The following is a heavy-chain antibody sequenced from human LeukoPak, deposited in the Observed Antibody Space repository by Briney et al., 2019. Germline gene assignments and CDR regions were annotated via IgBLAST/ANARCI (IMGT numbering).Heavy chain of an antibody. D-gene: IGHD6-13*01. CDR1: GFTFSSYS. Sequence: GSLRLSCAASGFTFSSYSMNWVRQAPGKGLEWVSGISSSGSGGSTYYADSVKGRFTISRDNSKNTLYLQINSVRAEDAAVYYCARAYSSSWYDFWGQGTLVTVSS. J-gene: IGHJ5*01. CDR2: ISSSGSGGST. CDR3: ARAYSSSWYDF. V-gene: IGHV3-23*01.